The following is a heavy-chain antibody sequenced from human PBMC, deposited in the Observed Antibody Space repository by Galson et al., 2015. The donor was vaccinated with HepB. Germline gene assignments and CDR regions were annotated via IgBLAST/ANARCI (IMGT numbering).Heavy chain of an antibody. V-gene: IGHV3-7*01. CDR3: AREGRYCSGGSCYQGAFDI. Sequence: SLRLSCAASGFTFSSYWMSWVRQAPGKGLEWVANIKQDGSEKYYVDSVKGRFTISRDNAKNSLYLQMNSLRAEVTAVYYCAREGRYCSGGSCYQGAFDIWGQGTMVTVSS. J-gene: IGHJ3*02. CDR1: GFTFSSYW. CDR2: IKQDGSEK. D-gene: IGHD2-15*01.